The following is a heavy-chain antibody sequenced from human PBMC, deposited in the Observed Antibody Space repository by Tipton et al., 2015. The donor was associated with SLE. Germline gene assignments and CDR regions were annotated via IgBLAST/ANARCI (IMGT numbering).Heavy chain of an antibody. CDR1: GGSISSSSYY. CDR2: IYYSGST. J-gene: IGHJ3*02. CDR3: ARLRGLLFAFDI. V-gene: IGHV4-39*01. D-gene: IGHD3-10*01. Sequence: NLSLTCTVSGGSISSSSYYWGWIRQPPGKGLEWIGSIYYSGSTYYNPSLKSRVTISVDTSKNQFSLKLSSVTAADTAVYYCARLRGLLFAFDIWGQGTMVTVSS.